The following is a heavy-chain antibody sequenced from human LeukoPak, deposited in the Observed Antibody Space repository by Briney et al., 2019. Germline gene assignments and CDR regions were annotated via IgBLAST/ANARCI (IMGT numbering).Heavy chain of an antibody. CDR3: ARESTTVAGTFDY. CDR1: GGSFSGYY. D-gene: IGHD6-19*01. Sequence: SETLSLTCAVYGGSFSGYYWSWIRQPPGKGLEWIGEINHSGSTNYNPSLKSRVTISVDTSKNQFSLKLSSVTAADTAIYYCARESTTVAGTFDYWGQGTLVTVSS. V-gene: IGHV4-34*01. CDR2: INHSGST. J-gene: IGHJ4*02.